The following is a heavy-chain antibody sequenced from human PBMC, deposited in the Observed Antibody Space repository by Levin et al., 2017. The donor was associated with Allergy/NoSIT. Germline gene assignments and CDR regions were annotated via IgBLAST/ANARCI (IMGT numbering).Heavy chain of an antibody. D-gene: IGHD6-19*01. CDR1: FFPFSSSS. CDR3: VKDIYLGQWPQQYGMDV. J-gene: IGHJ6*02. CDR2: IIWNSETM. Sequence: SLLLSFSSSFFPFSSSSLHWVRQGPGKGLEWVSGIIWNSETMGYADSVKGRFTLSLSHAKNSLYLQMNSLRPEDTALYYCVKDIYLGQWPQQYGMDVWGQGTTVTVS. V-gene: IGHV3-9*01.